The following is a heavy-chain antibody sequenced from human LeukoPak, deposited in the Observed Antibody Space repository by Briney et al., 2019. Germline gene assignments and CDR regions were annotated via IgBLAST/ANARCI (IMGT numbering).Heavy chain of an antibody. CDR1: GGSISSYY. Sequence: PSETLSLTCTVSGGSISSYYWSWIRQPPGKGLEWIGYIYYSGSTNYNPSLKSRVTIPVDTSKNQFSLKLSSVTAADTAVYYCARQTPIQLWTPNWFDPWGQGTLVTVSS. D-gene: IGHD5-18*01. J-gene: IGHJ5*02. CDR3: ARQTPIQLWTPNWFDP. CDR2: IYYSGST. V-gene: IGHV4-59*08.